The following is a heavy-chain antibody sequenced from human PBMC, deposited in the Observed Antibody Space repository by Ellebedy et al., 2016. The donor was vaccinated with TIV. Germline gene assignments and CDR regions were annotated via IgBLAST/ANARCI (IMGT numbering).Heavy chain of an antibody. V-gene: IGHV3-7*01. D-gene: IGHD1-26*01. CDR1: GFTFSSYW. Sequence: GESLKIPXAASGFTFSSYWMTWVRQAPGKGLEWVANIKQDGSEKYYVDSVKGRFTISRDNAKNSVYLQMNSLRAEDTAVYYCARAVGGVGSTWGQGTLVTVSS. J-gene: IGHJ4*02. CDR2: IKQDGSEK. CDR3: ARAVGGVGST.